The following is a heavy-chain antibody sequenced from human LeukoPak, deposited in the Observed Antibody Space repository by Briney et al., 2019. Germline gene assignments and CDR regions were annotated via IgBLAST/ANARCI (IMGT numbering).Heavy chain of an antibody. J-gene: IGHJ6*03. D-gene: IGHD1-7*01. Sequence: SETLSLTCTVSGGTISSYYWSWIRQPAGKGLEWIGRIYISGSTNYNPSLKSRVTMAVDTSKNQFSLKMNSVTAADTAVYYCASPQNYGAPHYNYYMDVWGEGTTVTVSS. V-gene: IGHV4-4*07. CDR2: IYISGST. CDR1: GGTISSYY. CDR3: ASPQNYGAPHYNYYMDV.